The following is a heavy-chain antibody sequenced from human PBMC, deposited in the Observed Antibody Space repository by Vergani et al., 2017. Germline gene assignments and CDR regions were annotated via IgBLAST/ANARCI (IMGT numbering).Heavy chain of an antibody. CDR3: ARALGYCSSTSCYTLDY. D-gene: IGHD2-2*02. J-gene: IGHJ4*02. Sequence: QVQLVESGGGVVQPGRSLRLSCAASGFTFSSYGMQWVRQAPGKGLEWVAVIWYDGSNKYYADSVKGRFTISRDKSKNTLYLQMNSLRAEDTAVYYCARALGYCSSTSCYTLDYWGQGTLVTVSS. CDR2: IWYDGSNK. V-gene: IGHV3-33*01. CDR1: GFTFSSYG.